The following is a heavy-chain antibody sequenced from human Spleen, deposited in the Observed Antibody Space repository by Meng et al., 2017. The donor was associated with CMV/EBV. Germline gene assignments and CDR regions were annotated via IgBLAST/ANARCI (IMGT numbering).Heavy chain of an antibody. D-gene: IGHD2-2*01. CDR2: SSFDGTNK. Sequence: FRSFGMNWVRQAPGKGLEWVSVSSFDGTNKNYVDSVTGRFTISRDNSKNTLYLQMNGLRAEDTAVYFCARDSCSSRSCYSQNNWFDPWGQGTLVTVSS. J-gene: IGHJ5*02. V-gene: IGHV3-30*19. CDR3: ARDSCSSRSCYSQNNWFDP. CDR1: FRSFG.